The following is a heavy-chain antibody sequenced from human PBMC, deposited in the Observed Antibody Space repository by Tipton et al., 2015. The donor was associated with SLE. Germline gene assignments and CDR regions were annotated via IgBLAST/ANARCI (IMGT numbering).Heavy chain of an antibody. J-gene: IGHJ3*02. D-gene: IGHD1-20*01. Sequence: QLVQSGAEVKKPGASVKVSCKASGYTFTGYYMHWVRQAPGQGLEWMGWINPNSGGTNYAQKFQGRVTMTRDTSISTAYMELRSLRSDDTAVYYCARGWGYNWNDDAFDIWGQGTMVTVSS. CDR1: GYTFTGYY. CDR3: ARGWGYNWNDDAFDI. CDR2: INPNSGGT. V-gene: IGHV1-2*02.